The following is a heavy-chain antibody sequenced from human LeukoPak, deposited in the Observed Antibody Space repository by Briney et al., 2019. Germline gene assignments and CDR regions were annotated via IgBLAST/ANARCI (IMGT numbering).Heavy chain of an antibody. Sequence: ASVKVSCKASGYTFTIYGISWVREAPGQGLEWVGWISAYNGNTNCAQKLQGRVTITTDTSTSTAYMELRSLRSDDTAVYYFPRYTSVTTRVHAIDISGQGAMVTVSS. J-gene: IGHJ3*02. CDR3: PRYTSVTTRVHAIDI. CDR1: GYTFTIYG. V-gene: IGHV1-18*01. D-gene: IGHD4-17*01. CDR2: ISAYNGNT.